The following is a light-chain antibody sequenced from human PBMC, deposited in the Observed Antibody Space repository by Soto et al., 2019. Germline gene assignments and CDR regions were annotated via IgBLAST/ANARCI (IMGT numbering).Light chain of an antibody. V-gene: IGLV2-14*01. CDR2: EVS. CDR3: SSYTSSSTFF. Sequence: SALTQPASVSGSPGQSITISCTGTSSDVGGYNYVSWYQQHPGKAPKLMIYEVSNRPSGVSNRFSGSKSGNTASLTISGLQAEDEADYYCSSYTSSSTFFFGTGTKVTVL. J-gene: IGLJ1*01. CDR1: SSDVGGYNY.